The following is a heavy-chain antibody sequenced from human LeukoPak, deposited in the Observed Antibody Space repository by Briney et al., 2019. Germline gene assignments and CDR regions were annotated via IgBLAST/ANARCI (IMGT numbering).Heavy chain of an antibody. Sequence: SETLSLTCAVYGGSFSGYYWSWIRQPLGKGLEWIGEINHSGSTNYNPSLMSRVTISVDTSKNQFSLKLSSVTAADTAVYYCARGRYYGSGSYYTFIIGGSYFDYWGQGTLVTVSS. J-gene: IGHJ4*02. CDR3: ARGRYYGSGSYYTFIIGGSYFDY. V-gene: IGHV4-34*01. D-gene: IGHD3-10*01. CDR2: INHSGST. CDR1: GGSFSGYY.